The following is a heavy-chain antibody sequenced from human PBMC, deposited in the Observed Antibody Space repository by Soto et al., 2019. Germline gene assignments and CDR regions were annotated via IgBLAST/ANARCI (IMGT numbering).Heavy chain of an antibody. CDR3: VKFXGEYYDILTGYYVFLDY. Sequence: GGSLRLSCSASGFTFSSYAMRWVRQAPGKGLEYVSAISSNGGSTYYADSVKGRFTISRDNSKNTLYLQMSSLRAEDTAVYYCVKFXGEYYDILTGYYVFLDYWGQGTLVTVSS. J-gene: IGHJ4*02. CDR2: ISSNGGST. V-gene: IGHV3-64D*06. D-gene: IGHD3-9*01. CDR1: GFTFSSYA.